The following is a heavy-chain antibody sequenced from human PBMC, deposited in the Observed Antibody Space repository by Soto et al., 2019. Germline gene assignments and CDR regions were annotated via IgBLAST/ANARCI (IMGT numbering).Heavy chain of an antibody. Sequence: GGSLRLSCAASGFTFSSYDMHWVRQATGKGLEWVSSIGPAGDTYYPGSVKGRFTISRENAKNALYLQMNSLRAGDTAVYYCVKGSGYPLYYGRDVGVQGTTVTV. J-gene: IGHJ6*02. V-gene: IGHV3-13*01. CDR2: IGPAGDT. CDR3: VKGSGYPLYYGRDV. D-gene: IGHD3-22*01. CDR1: GFTFSSYD.